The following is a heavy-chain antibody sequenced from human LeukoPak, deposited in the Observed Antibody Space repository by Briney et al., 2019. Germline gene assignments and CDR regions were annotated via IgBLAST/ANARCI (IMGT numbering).Heavy chain of an antibody. CDR3: ASARNGDYTWDS. CDR1: GHSFTYW. Sequence: GESLKISCKGSGHSFTYWIGWVRQMPGEDLEWMGIYSGDSQTKYSPSFQGRVTISVDNSISTAYLQWSSLEASDTAMYYCASARNGDYTWDSWGQGTLVTVSS. J-gene: IGHJ5*01. V-gene: IGHV5-51*01. CDR2: YSGDSQT. D-gene: IGHD4-17*01.